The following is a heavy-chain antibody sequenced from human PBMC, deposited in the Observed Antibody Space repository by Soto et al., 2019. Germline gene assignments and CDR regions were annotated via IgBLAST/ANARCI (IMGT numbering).Heavy chain of an antibody. V-gene: IGHV1-2*04. Sequence: ASVKVSCKASGYTFTGYYMHWVRQAPGQGLEWMGWINPNSGGTNYAQKFQGWVTMTRDTSISTAYMELSRLRSDDTAVYYCATSKTFHYYDSSGYSSDAFDISGQGTMVTVSS. CDR2: INPNSGGT. CDR3: ATSKTFHYYDSSGYSSDAFDI. CDR1: GYTFTGYY. D-gene: IGHD3-22*01. J-gene: IGHJ3*02.